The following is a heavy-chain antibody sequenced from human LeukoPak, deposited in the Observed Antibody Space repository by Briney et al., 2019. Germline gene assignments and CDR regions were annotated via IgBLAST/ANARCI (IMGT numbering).Heavy chain of an antibody. CDR1: GFTFTSYS. CDR2: ISGGGGST. J-gene: IGHJ4*02. Sequence: GGSLRLFCAASGFTFTSYSMNWVRQAPGKGLEWVSTISGGGGSTYYADSVKGRFTISRDNSKNTLYLQVNSLRAEDTAVYYCAKGGKWDVTPFDYWGQGALVTVSS. D-gene: IGHD1-26*01. V-gene: IGHV3-23*01. CDR3: AKGGKWDVTPFDY.